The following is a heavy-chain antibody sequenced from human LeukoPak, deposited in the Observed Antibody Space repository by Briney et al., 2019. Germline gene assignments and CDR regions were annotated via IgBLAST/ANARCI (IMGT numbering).Heavy chain of an antibody. D-gene: IGHD6-6*01. CDR2: IKSKTDGGTT. J-gene: IGHJ4*02. V-gene: IGHV3-15*01. Sequence: GGSLRLSCAASEFTINDAWMSWVRQAPGKGLEWVGRIKSKTDGGTTEHAAPVKGRFTISRDDSKNTLYLQMNSLKTEDTAMYYCSSWGSTPGVSSDDYWGQGTLVTVSS. CDR1: EFTINDAW. CDR3: SSWGSTPGVSSDDY.